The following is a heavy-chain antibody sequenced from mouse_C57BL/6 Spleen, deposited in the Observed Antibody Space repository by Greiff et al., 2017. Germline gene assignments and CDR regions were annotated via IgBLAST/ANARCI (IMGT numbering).Heavy chain of an antibody. Sequence: QVQLQQPGAELVKPGASVKLSCQASGYTFPSYCMHWVKQRPGRGLEWIGRIAPNSGGTKYNEKFKCKTTLTVDKPSSTAYMQLSSLTSEDSAVYYCARSIYYGNYGEGAMDYWGQGTSVTVSS. CDR2: IAPNSGGT. V-gene: IGHV1-72*01. D-gene: IGHD2-1*01. CDR1: GYTFPSYC. J-gene: IGHJ4*01. CDR3: ARSIYYGNYGEGAMDY.